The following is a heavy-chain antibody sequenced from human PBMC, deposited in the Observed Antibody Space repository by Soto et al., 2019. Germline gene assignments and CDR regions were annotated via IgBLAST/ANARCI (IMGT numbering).Heavy chain of an antibody. Sequence: ASVKVSCKASGYTFTRSGISWVRQAPGQGLEWMGWISTYNGDTNYAQTFQGRVTMTTDTSTSTVHMEVRSLRSDDTAVYYCAREGLAPYYYYGMGVWGQGTPVTVSS. V-gene: IGHV1-18*01. CDR2: ISTYNGDT. CDR3: AREGLAPYYYYGMGV. J-gene: IGHJ6*02. CDR1: GYTFTRSG.